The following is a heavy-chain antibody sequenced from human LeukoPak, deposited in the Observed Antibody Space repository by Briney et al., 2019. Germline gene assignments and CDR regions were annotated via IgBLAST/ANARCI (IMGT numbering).Heavy chain of an antibody. CDR1: GGSINNYY. V-gene: IGHV4-4*07. CDR3: ARLSSGSRSDAFDI. J-gene: IGHJ3*02. CDR2: IYTRGST. Sequence: SETLSLTCTVSGGSINNYYWSWIRQPAGKGLEWIGRIYTRGSTNYNPSLKSRVTMSVDTSKNQFSLKLSSVTAADTAVYYCARLSSGSRSDAFDIWGQGTMVTVSS. D-gene: IGHD3-22*01.